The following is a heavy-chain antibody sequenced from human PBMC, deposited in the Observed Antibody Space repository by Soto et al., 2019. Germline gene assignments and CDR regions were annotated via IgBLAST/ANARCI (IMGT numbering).Heavy chain of an antibody. CDR3: XXXXXXFDY. J-gene: IGHJ4*02. CDR2: ISGSGGST. CDR1: GFTFSSYA. Sequence: EVQLLESGGGLVQPGGSLRLSCAASGFTFSSYAMSWVRQAPGKGLEWVSAISGSGGSTYYADSVKGRFTISRDNSKXXXXXXXXXXXXXXXXXXXXXXXXXXFDYWGQGTLVTVSS. V-gene: IGHV3-23*01.